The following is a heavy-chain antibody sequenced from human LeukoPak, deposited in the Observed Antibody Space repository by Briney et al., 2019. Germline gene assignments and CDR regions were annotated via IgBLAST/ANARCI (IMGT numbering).Heavy chain of an antibody. CDR3: ARLRSYGFDY. J-gene: IGHJ4*02. CDR2: IYSGGST. Sequence: ARGSLRLSCAASGLTVSSSYLTWVRQAPGKGLEWVSVIYSGGSTYYADSVKGRFTISRDNSKNTLYLQMNSLRAEDTAVYYCARLRSYGFDYWGQGTLVTVSS. CDR1: GLTVSSSY. D-gene: IGHD5-18*01. V-gene: IGHV3-53*01.